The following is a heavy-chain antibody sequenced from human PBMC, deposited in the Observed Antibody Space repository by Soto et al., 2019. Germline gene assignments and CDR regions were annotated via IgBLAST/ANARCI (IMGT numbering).Heavy chain of an antibody. J-gene: IGHJ6*04. CDR1: GYTFTSYA. V-gene: IGHV1-3*01. Sequence: ASVKVSCKASGYTFTSYAMHWVRQAPGQRLEWMGWINAGNGNTKYSQKFQGRVTITRDASASTAYMELSSLRSEDTAVYYCASPFRRTEVYAMDVWGKGTTVTGSS. CDR3: ASPFRRTEVYAMDV. CDR2: INAGNGNT.